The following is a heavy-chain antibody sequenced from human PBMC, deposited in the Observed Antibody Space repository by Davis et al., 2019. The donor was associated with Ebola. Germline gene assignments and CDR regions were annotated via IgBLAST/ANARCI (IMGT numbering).Heavy chain of an antibody. D-gene: IGHD3-10*01. CDR2: IKATGDAT. CDR1: GFTFSNYA. V-gene: IGHV3-23*01. CDR3: ARDKFGGFGTSLDY. Sequence: GESLKISCAASGFTFSNYAMNWVRQAPGKGLEWVSGIKATGDATYYADSVKGRFTISRDNSKNTVYLQMSSLRDDDTAVYYCARDKFGGFGTSLDYWGQGALVTVSS. J-gene: IGHJ4*02.